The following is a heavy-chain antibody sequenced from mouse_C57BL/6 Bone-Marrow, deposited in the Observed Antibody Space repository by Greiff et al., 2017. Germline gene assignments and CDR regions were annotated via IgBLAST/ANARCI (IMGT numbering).Heavy chain of an antibody. CDR2: IDPSDSYT. V-gene: IGHV1-50*01. J-gene: IGHJ2*01. CDR1: GYTFTSYW. Sequence: QVQLQQPGAELVKPGASVKLSCKASGYTFTSYWMQWVKQRPGQGLEWIGEIDPSDSYTNYNQKFKGKATLTVDTSSSTAYMQLSSLTSEDSAVYYCASGSAYYFDYGGQGNTLTVSS. CDR3: ASGSAYYFDY. D-gene: IGHD1-1*02.